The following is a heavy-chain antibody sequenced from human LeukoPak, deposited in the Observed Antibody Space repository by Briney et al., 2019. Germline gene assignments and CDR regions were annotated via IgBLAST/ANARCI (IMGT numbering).Heavy chain of an antibody. V-gene: IGHV4-61*02. J-gene: IGHJ4*02. CDR2: IYTSGST. D-gene: IGHD3-3*01. Sequence: SQTLSLTCAVSGGSISSGGYSWSWIRQPAGKGLEWIGRIYTSGSTNYNPSLKSRVTMSVDTSKNQFSLKLSSVTAADTAVYYCAREYYDLWSGYYDSPNFDYWGQGTLVTVSS. CDR1: GGSISSGGYS. CDR3: AREYYDLWSGYYDSPNFDY.